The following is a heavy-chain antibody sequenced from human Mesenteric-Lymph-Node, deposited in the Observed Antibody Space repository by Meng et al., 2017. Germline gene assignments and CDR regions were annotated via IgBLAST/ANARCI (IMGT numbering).Heavy chain of an antibody. D-gene: IGHD3-16*02. CDR2: ISSSGSTI. CDR1: GFTFSDYY. V-gene: IGHV3-11*04. Sequence: GESLKISCAASGFTFSDYYMSWIRQAPGKGLEWVSYISSSGSTIYYADSVKGRFTISRDNAKNSLYLQMNSLRAEDTAVYYCARAGMITFGGVIVYYYYYGMDVWGQGTTVTVSS. J-gene: IGHJ6*02. CDR3: ARAGMITFGGVIVYYYYYGMDV.